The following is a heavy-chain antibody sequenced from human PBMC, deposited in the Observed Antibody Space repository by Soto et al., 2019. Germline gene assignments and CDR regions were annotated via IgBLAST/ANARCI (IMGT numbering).Heavy chain of an antibody. D-gene: IGHD3-22*01. Sequence: ASVKVSCKASGGTFSSYAISWVRQAPGQGLEWMGGIIPIFGTANYAQKFQGRVTITADESTSTAYMELSSPRSEDTAVYYCASWRSSGYANWFDPWGQGTLVTVSS. CDR3: ASWRSSGYANWFDP. J-gene: IGHJ5*02. CDR1: GGTFSSYA. V-gene: IGHV1-69*13. CDR2: IIPIFGTA.